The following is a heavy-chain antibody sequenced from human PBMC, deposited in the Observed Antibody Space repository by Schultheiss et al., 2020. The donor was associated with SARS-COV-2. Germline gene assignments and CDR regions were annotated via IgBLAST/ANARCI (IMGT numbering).Heavy chain of an antibody. CDR1: GGSISSYY. V-gene: IGHV4-4*07. CDR3: ARSSGYGDPLVDY. CDR2: IYAGGNT. J-gene: IGHJ4*02. D-gene: IGHD4-17*01. Sequence: SETLSLTCTVSGGSISSYYWSWIRQPAGKGLECIGRIYAGGNTNYNPSLKSRVTMSVDTSKNQFSLNLHSVTAADTAVYYCARSSGYGDPLVDYWGQGTLVTVSS.